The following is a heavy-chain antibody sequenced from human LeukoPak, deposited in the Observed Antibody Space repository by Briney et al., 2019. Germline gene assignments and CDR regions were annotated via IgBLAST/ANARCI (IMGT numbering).Heavy chain of an antibody. J-gene: IGHJ4*02. Sequence: KPSETLSLTCTVSGGSISSYYWSWIRQPPGKGLERIGYIYTSGSTNYNPSLRGRVTMSVATSKNQFSLKLSSVTAADTAVYYRARHKVGGRGLDFDYWGQGTLVTVSS. V-gene: IGHV4-4*09. CDR2: IYTSGST. D-gene: IGHD1-26*01. CDR1: GGSISSYY. CDR3: ARHKVGGRGLDFDY.